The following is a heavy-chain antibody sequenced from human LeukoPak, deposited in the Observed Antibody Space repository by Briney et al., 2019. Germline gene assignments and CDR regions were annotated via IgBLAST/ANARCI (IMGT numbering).Heavy chain of an antibody. J-gene: IGHJ6*03. V-gene: IGHV3-30*02. Sequence: PGGSLRLSCAASGFTFSSYGMHWVRQAPGKGLEWVAFIRYDGSNKYYADSVKGRFTISRDNSKNTLYLQMNSLRAEDTAVYYCARVVRGVRFYYYYMDVWGKGTTVTVSS. D-gene: IGHD3-10*01. CDR3: ARVVRGVRFYYYYMDV. CDR2: IRYDGSNK. CDR1: GFTFSSYG.